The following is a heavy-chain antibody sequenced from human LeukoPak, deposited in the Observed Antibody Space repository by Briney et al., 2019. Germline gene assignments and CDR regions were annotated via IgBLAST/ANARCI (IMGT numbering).Heavy chain of an antibody. V-gene: IGHV3-23*01. CDR3: AKSRPGYIVVVTATNSKYYFDY. D-gene: IGHD2-21*02. CDR1: GFTFSSYA. Sequence: GSLRLSCSASGFTFSSYAMSWVRQAPGKGLEWVSAISGSGGSTYYADSVKGRFTISRDNSKNTLYLQMNSLRAEDTAVYYCAKSRPGYIVVVTATNSKYYFDYWGQGTPVTVSS. J-gene: IGHJ4*02. CDR2: ISGSGGST.